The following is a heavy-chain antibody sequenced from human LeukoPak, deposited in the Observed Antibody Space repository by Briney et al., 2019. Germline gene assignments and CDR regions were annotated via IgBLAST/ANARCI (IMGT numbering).Heavy chain of an antibody. V-gene: IGHV4-39*01. CDR3: ARHPHSTVTTASYFDY. D-gene: IGHD4-17*01. Sequence: SETLSLTCTVSGASTTSSSHYWDWIRQPPGKGLEWIGTVYYSGNTYYNPSLKSRVTISVDTSKNQFSLKLSSVTAADTAVYYCARHPHSTVTTASYFDYWGQGTLVTVSS. CDR1: GASTTSSSHY. CDR2: VYYSGNT. J-gene: IGHJ4*02.